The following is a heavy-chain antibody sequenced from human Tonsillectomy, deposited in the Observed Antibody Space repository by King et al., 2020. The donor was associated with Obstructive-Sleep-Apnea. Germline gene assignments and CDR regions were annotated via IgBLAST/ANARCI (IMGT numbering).Heavy chain of an antibody. CDR1: GYTFTSYY. J-gene: IGHJ6*02. CDR2: INPSGGST. CDR3: ASVPGVRGVIPKYGMDV. V-gene: IGHV1-46*03. D-gene: IGHD3-10*01. Sequence: VQLVESGAEVKKPGASVKVSCKASGYTFTSYYMHWVRQAPGQGLEWMGIINPSGGSTSYAQKFQGRVTMTRDTSTSTVYMELSSLRSEDTAVYYCASVPGVRGVIPKYGMDVWGQGTTVTVSS.